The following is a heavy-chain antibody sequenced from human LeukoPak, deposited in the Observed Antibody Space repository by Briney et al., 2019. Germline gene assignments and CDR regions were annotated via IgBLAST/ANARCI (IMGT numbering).Heavy chain of an antibody. J-gene: IGHJ4*02. Sequence: SETLSLSCAVYGGSFSGCYWSWIRQPLGKRQEWSGEINHSGSTNYNPSLKSRVTISVDRSKNQFSLKLSSVTAADTAVYYCARGRADTAMASFDYWGQGTLVTVSS. CDR1: GGSFSGCY. CDR2: INHSGST. CDR3: ARGRADTAMASFDY. D-gene: IGHD5-18*01. V-gene: IGHV4-34*01.